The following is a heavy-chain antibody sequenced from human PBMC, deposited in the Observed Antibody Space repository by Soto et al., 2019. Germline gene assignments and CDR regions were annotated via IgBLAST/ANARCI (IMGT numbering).Heavy chain of an antibody. Sequence: PGGSLRLSCQASGFNFDNYGMHWVRQAPGKGLEWVAVIIYDGSFQYYADSVKGRFTISRDNSKNTLFLHLNTLKPEDTAVYHCAKDRVGGTFYTPLGFWGQGTLVTVSS. D-gene: IGHD1-7*01. CDR2: IIYDGSFQ. CDR3: AKDRVGGTFYTPLGF. CDR1: GFNFDNYG. J-gene: IGHJ4*02. V-gene: IGHV3-30*18.